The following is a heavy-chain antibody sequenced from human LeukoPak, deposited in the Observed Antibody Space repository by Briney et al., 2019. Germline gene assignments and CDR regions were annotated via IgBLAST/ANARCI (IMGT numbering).Heavy chain of an antibody. CDR1: GFTFSSYG. D-gene: IGHD2-21*02. CDR2: ISYDGSNK. J-gene: IGHJ4*02. V-gene: IGHV3-30*18. Sequence: GGSLRLSCAASGFTFSSYGMHWVRQAPGKGLEWVAVISYDGSNKYYADSVKGRFTISRDNSKNTLYLQMNSLRAEDTAVYYCAKDSDCGGDCYIAGGVSYWGQGTLVTVSS. CDR3: AKDSDCGGDCYIAGGVSY.